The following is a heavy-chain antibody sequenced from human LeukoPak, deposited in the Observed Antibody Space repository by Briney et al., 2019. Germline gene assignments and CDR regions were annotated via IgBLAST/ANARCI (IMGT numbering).Heavy chain of an antibody. CDR3: AGHHPRNTVDF. Sequence: TSETLSLTRTVSGGSISSSSYYWGWIRQPPGKGLEWIAYISDIGSINYNPSLKSRVTISLDTSKNQFSLKLSSVTAADTAVYYCAGHHPRNTVDFWGQGTLVTVSS. CDR2: ISDIGSI. V-gene: IGHV4-61*05. D-gene: IGHD2/OR15-2a*01. CDR1: GGSISSSSYY. J-gene: IGHJ4*02.